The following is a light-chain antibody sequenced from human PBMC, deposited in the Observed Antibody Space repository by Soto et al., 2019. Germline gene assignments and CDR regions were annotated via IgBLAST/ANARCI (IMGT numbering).Light chain of an antibody. CDR1: SSDVGSYNY. CDR3: SSYTCSRIL. Sequence: QSALAQPASVSGSPGQSITISCTGTSSDVGSYNYVSWYQQHPGKAPTLMIYEVRDRPSGISSRFSGSKSGNTASLTISGLQTEHEADYYCSSYTCSRILLETGTKVTVL. CDR2: EVR. J-gene: IGLJ1*01. V-gene: IGLV2-14*01.